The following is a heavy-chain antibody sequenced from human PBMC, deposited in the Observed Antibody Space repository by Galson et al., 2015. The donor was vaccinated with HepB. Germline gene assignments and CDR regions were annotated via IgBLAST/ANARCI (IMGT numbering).Heavy chain of an antibody. CDR3: ARDPRDDDPSSSHAFDI. D-gene: IGHD3-16*01. CDR1: GGSISSYY. Sequence: SETLSLTCTVSGGSISSYYWSWIRQPAGKGLEWIGRIHTSGSTNYNPSLKSRVTMSVDTSKNQFSLKLSSVTAADTAVYYCARDPRDDDPSSSHAFDIWGQGTMVTVSS. J-gene: IGHJ3*02. V-gene: IGHV4-4*07. CDR2: IHTSGST.